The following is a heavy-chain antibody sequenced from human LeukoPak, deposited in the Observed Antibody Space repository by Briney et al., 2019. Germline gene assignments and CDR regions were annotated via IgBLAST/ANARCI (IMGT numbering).Heavy chain of an antibody. V-gene: IGHV4-38-2*02. CDR3: ARDHQLDY. J-gene: IGHJ4*02. Sequence: SETLSLTCTVSGYSIRSDYYWGWIRPPPGKGLAWIGSIYHSGSTYYNPSLKSRVTISVDTSKNQFSLKLTSVTAADTAVYYCARDHQLDYWGQGTLVTVSS. CDR1: GYSIRSDYY. CDR2: IYHSGST.